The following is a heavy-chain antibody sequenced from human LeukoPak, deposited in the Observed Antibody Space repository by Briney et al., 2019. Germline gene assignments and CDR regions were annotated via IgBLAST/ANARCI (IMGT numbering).Heavy chain of an antibody. CDR1: GYTFTTYA. CDR3: VRSSGYDY. CDR2: ISSFGGSI. J-gene: IGHJ4*02. Sequence: GGSLRLSCSASGYTFTTYAMHWVRQAPGKGLEYVSAISSFGGSIYYADSVKGRFTISRDSSKNTLYLQMSSLRVEDTAVYYCVRSSGYDYWGQGTLVTVSS. V-gene: IGHV3-64D*06. D-gene: IGHD3-10*01.